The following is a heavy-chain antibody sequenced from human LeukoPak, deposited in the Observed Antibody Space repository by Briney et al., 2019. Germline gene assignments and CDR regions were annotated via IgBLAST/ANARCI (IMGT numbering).Heavy chain of an antibody. CDR2: ISYDGSNK. CDR3: AREAARDSGTGLFDI. V-gene: IGHV3-30*03. D-gene: IGHD3-10*01. CDR1: GFTFSSYG. J-gene: IGHJ3*02. Sequence: PGRSLRLSCAASGFTFSSYGMHWVRQAPGKGLEWVAVISYDGSNKYYADSVKGRFTISRDNSKNTLYLQMNSLRAEDTAVYYCAREAARDSGTGLFDIWGQGTMVTVSS.